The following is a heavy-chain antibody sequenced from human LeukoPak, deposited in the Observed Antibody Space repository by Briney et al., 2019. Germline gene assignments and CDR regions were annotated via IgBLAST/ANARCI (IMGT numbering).Heavy chain of an antibody. Sequence: SETLSLTCAVSGGSISSTTSYWGWIRQPPGKGLEWIGRIYYSGSTFYNPSLKSRVTISVDTSKNQFSLRLSSVTAADTAVYHCARHGSTDYFDNWGQGTLVTVSS. CDR3: ARHGSTDYFDN. CDR1: GGSISSTTSY. D-gene: IGHD2-2*03. J-gene: IGHJ4*02. CDR2: IYYSGST. V-gene: IGHV4-39*01.